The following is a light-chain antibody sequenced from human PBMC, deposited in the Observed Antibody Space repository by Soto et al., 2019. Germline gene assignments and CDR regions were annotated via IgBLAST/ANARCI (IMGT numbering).Light chain of an antibody. Sequence: EIVMTQSPATLSVSPGERATLSCRASQSVSTNLAWYQRKPGQAPRLLIFGASTRATGIPARFSGSGSGTEFTLTISSLQSEDFAVYYCQQYNKWPPITFGQGTRLE. CDR1: QSVSTN. J-gene: IGKJ5*01. CDR3: QQYNKWPPIT. CDR2: GAS. V-gene: IGKV3-15*01.